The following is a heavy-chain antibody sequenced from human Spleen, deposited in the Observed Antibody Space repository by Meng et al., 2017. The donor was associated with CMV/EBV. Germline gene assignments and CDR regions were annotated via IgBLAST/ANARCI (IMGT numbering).Heavy chain of an antibody. J-gene: IGHJ4*02. CDR1: GFTFNTFS. CDR3: ARDGSGGNSEYYFDY. D-gene: IGHD4-23*01. V-gene: IGHV3-48*04. CDR2: ISSSGSTI. Sequence: GESLKISCAASGFTFNTFSMNWVRQAPGKGLEWVSYISSSGSTIYYADSVKGRFTISRDNAKNSLYLQMNSLRAEDTAVYYCARDGSGGNSEYYFDYWGQGTLVTVSS.